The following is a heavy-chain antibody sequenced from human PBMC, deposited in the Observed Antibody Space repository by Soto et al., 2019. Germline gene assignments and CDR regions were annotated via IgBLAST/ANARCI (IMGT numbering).Heavy chain of an antibody. V-gene: IGHV1-2*04. D-gene: IGHD4-17*01. CDR3: ARDGTRNDYGDLFDY. CDR1: GYTFTGYY. CDR2: INPNSGGT. Sequence: GASVKVSCKASGYTFTGYYMHWVRQAPGQGLEWMGWINPNSGGTNYAQKFQGWVTMTRDTSISTAYMELSRLRSDDTAVYYCARDGTRNDYGDLFDYWGQGTLVTVSS. J-gene: IGHJ4*02.